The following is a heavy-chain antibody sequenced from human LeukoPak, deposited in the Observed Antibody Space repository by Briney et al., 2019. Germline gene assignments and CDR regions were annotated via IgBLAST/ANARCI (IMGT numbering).Heavy chain of an antibody. J-gene: IGHJ4*02. CDR2: ISTSSGTT. CDR1: GFTFSSYG. D-gene: IGHD6-19*01. CDR3: ARDSTGWSKNY. Sequence: PGGSLRLSCVASGFTFSSYGMNWVRQAPGKGLEWVSFISTSSGTTYYADSVKGRFTISRDNAKNSLYLQMNSLGVDDTAVYYCARDSTGWSKNYWGQGTLVTVSS. V-gene: IGHV3-48*01.